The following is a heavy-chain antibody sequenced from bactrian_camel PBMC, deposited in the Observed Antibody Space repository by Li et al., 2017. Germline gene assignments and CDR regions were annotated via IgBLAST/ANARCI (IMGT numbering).Heavy chain of an antibody. CDR1: GFTFSSYP. CDR2: IDSEGGKT. CDR3: AACAITIGFRY. Sequence: VQLVESGGGLVQPGGSLRLSCAAPGFTFSSYPMTWVRQAPGKGLEWVSGIDSEGGKTYYSDSVKGRFTTSRDNAKNTLWLQMNSLTTEDTAVYYCAACAITIGFRYRGQGTQVTVS. V-gene: IGHV3S31*01. J-gene: IGHJ4*01. D-gene: IGHD1*01.